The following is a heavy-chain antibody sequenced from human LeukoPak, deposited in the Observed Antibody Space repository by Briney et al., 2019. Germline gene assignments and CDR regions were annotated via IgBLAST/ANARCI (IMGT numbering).Heavy chain of an antibody. D-gene: IGHD7-27*01. V-gene: IGHV4-34*01. CDR2: INHSGSS. CDR1: GGSFSGYY. J-gene: IGHJ2*01. Sequence: SETLSLTCAVYGGSFSGYYWSWIRQPPGKGLEWIGEINHSGSSNYNPPLKSRVSISVDTSKNQFSLKVNSVTAADTAVYYCARSSTWGYSHFDLWGRGTLVTVSS. CDR3: ARSSTWGYSHFDL.